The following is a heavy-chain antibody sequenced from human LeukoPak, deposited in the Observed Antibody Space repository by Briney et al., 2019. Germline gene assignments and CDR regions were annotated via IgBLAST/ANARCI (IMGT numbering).Heavy chain of an antibody. CDR1: GYTFTGYY. V-gene: IGHV1-2*02. CDR2: ISPNSGGT. D-gene: IGHD2-2*01. Sequence: ASVKVSCKASGYTFTGYYMHWVRQAPGQGLEWMGWISPNSGGTNYAQKFQGRVTMTRDTSISTAYMELSRLRSDDTAVYYCARVRYCSSTSCSTAYYYYGMDVWGQGTTVTVSS. CDR3: ARVRYCSSTSCSTAYYYYGMDV. J-gene: IGHJ6*02.